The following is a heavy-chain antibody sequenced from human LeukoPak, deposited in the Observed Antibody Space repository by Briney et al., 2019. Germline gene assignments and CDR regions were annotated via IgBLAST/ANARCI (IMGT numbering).Heavy chain of an antibody. CDR1: GYTFTSYD. CDR3: ARGFRTYYYDSSGYSPGDAFDI. J-gene: IGHJ3*02. D-gene: IGHD3-22*01. V-gene: IGHV1-8*03. CDR2: MNPNSGNT. Sequence: ASVKVSCKASGYTFTSYDINWVRQATGQGLEWMGWMNPNSGNTGYAQKFQGRVTITRNTSISTAYMELSSLRSEDTAVYYCARGFRTYYYDSSGYSPGDAFDIWGQGTMVTVSS.